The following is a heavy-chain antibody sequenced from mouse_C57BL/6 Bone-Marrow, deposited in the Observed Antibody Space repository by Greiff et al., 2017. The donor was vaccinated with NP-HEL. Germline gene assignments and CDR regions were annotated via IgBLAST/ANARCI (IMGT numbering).Heavy chain of an antibody. V-gene: IGHV14-4*01. CDR3: TTYYYGSSYAWFAY. CDR2: IDPENGDT. CDR1: GFNIKDDY. J-gene: IGHJ3*01. Sequence: VQLQQSGAELVRPGASVTLSCTASGFNIKDDYMHWVKQRPEQGLEWIGWIDPENGDTEYASKFQGKATITADTSSNTAYLQLSSLTSEDTAVYYCTTYYYGSSYAWFAYWGQGTLVTVSA. D-gene: IGHD1-1*01.